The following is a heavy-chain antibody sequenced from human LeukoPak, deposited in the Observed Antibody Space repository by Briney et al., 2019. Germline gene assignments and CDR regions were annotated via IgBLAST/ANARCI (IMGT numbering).Heavy chain of an antibody. CDR1: GYTFTSYD. Sequence: ASVKVSCKDSGYTFTSYDINWVRQATGQGLEWMGWMNPNSGNTGYAQKFQGRVTMTRNTSISTAYMELSSLRSEDTAVYNCARGFYRRWYQLLVPPNWFDPWGQGTLVTVSS. CDR3: ARGFYRRWYQLLVPPNWFDP. V-gene: IGHV1-8*01. J-gene: IGHJ5*02. D-gene: IGHD2-2*01. CDR2: MNPNSGNT.